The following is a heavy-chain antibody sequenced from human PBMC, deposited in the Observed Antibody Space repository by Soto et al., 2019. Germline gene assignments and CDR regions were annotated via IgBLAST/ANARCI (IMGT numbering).Heavy chain of an antibody. CDR2: ISYDGINQ. Sequence: GGSLRLSGAASGFTFNIYCMHWVRQAPDKGLEWVALISYDGINQYYADSVKGRFTISRDNSKNTLFLQMNSLRADDTAVYYCAKEQASGQGSFYFFGQWPLVALCS. J-gene: IGHJ4*02. CDR3: AKEQASGQGSFYF. V-gene: IGHV3-30*18. CDR1: GFTFNIYC.